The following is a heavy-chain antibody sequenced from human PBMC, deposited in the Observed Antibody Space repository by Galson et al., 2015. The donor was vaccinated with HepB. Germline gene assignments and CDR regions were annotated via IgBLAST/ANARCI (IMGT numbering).Heavy chain of an antibody. CDR3: VRGSAYDFCAFDI. CDR1: GYDFNKYY. D-gene: IGHD3/OR15-3a*01. J-gene: IGHJ3*02. Sequence: SVKVPCKASGYDFNKYYMHWVRQAPGQGLEWMGWVNPITGDAKYAQKFQPWVTLTRDASISTGYMELRRLRSDDTALYYCVRGSAYDFCAFDIWGQGTMVRVSS. V-gene: IGHV1-2*04. CDR2: VNPITGDA.